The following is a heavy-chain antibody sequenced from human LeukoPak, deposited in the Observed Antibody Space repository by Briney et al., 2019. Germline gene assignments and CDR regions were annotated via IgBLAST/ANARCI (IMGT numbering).Heavy chain of an antibody. D-gene: IGHD3-10*01. CDR3: ARTYYYGSGSYHAFDI. V-gene: IGHV4-34*01. CDR2: INHSGST. CDR1: GGSFSGYY. Sequence: PETLSLTCAVYGGSFSGYYWSWIRQPPGKGLEWIGEINHSGSTNYNPSLKSRVTISVDTSKNQFSLKLSSVTAADTAVYYCARTYYYGSGSYHAFDIWGQGTMVTVSS. J-gene: IGHJ3*02.